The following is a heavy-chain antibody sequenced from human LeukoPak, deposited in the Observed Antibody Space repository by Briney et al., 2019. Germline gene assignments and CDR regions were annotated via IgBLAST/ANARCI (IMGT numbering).Heavy chain of an antibody. Sequence: KPSETLSLTCTVSGGSISSNDYYWGWVRQPPGKGLEWIGSIYYGGNTYYNPSLESRVTISVDTSKNQFSLKVTNVTYADTAVYYCARLLISVADLDSWGQGKLVTVSS. V-gene: IGHV4-39*01. CDR1: GGSISSNDYY. D-gene: IGHD6-19*01. J-gene: IGHJ4*02. CDR3: ARLLISVADLDS. CDR2: IYYGGNT.